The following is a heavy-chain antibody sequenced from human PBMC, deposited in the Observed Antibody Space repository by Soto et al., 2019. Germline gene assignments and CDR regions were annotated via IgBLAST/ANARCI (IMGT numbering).Heavy chain of an antibody. CDR1: GGTFSSYA. J-gene: IGHJ5*02. D-gene: IGHD3-3*01. CDR3: ARLNFWSGTGASWFDP. CDR2: IIPIFGTA. Sequence: QVQLVQSGAEVKKPGSSVKVSCKASGGTFSSYAISWVRQAPGQGLEWMGGIIPIFGTANYAQKFQGRVTITADKRTSTTYMELSSLRSEDTAVYYCARLNFWSGTGASWFDPWGQGTLVIVSS. V-gene: IGHV1-69*06.